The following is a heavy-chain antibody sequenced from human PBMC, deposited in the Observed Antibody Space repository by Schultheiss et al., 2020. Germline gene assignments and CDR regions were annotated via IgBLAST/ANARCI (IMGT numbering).Heavy chain of an antibody. Sequence: GESLKISCSASGFTFSSYAMHWVRQAPGKGLEWVSTISGSGGNTYYADSVKGRFTISRDNSKNTLYLQMGSLRAEDTAVYYCARDWQFDYWGQGTLVTVSS. J-gene: IGHJ4*02. CDR2: ISGSGGNT. V-gene: IGHV3-23*01. CDR3: ARDWQFDY. CDR1: GFTFSSYA.